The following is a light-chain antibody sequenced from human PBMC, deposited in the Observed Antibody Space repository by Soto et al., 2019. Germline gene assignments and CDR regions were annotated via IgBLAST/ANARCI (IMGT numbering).Light chain of an antibody. Sequence: QSVLTQPRSVSGSPGQSVTISCTGTSSDVGGYNYVSWYQQHPGKAPKLMIYDVSKRPSGVPDRFSGSKSGNTASLTISGLQAEDEADYYCQSYDTNMNGYVFGTGTNVTVL. V-gene: IGLV2-11*01. CDR1: SSDVGGYNY. CDR3: QSYDTNMNGYV. J-gene: IGLJ1*01. CDR2: DVS.